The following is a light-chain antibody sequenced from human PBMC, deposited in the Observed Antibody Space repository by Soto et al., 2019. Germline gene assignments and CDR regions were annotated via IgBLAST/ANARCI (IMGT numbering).Light chain of an antibody. CDR3: QQSYTSWWT. V-gene: IGKV1-39*01. Sequence: DIQMTQSPSSLSASVGDGVSITCRASQSISTHLSWYKQKPGKAPKLLIYAASSLQSWVPSRFTGSGSGTDFTLTISSLQPEDFATYYCQQSYTSWWTFGQGTKVDIK. CDR1: QSISTH. CDR2: AAS. J-gene: IGKJ1*01.